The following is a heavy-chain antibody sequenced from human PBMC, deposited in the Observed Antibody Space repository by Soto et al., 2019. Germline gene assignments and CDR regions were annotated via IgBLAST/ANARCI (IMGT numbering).Heavy chain of an antibody. V-gene: IGHV5-51*01. CDR3: ARPLVAGTGYYYGMDV. J-gene: IGHJ6*02. D-gene: IGHD6-19*01. Sequence: GESLKISCKGSGYSFTSYWISWVRQMPGKGLEWMGIIYPGDSDTRYSPSFQGQVTISADKSISTAYLQWSSLKASDTAMYYCARPLVAGTGYYYGMDVWGQGTTVTVSS. CDR1: GYSFTSYW. CDR2: IYPGDSDT.